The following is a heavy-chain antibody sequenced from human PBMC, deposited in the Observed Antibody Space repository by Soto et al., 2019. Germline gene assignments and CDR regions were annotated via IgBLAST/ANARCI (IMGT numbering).Heavy chain of an antibody. CDR1: GYSFTSYW. J-gene: IGHJ6*02. CDR3: AGTQARGGRYYYYGMDV. CDR2: IDPSDSYT. D-gene: IGHD3-16*01. V-gene: IGHV5-10-1*01. Sequence: EVQLVQSGAEVKKPGESLRISCKGSGYSFTSYWISWVRQMPGKGLEWMGRIDPSDSYTNYSPSFQGHVTISADKSISTAYLQWSSLKASDTAMYYCAGTQARGGRYYYYGMDVWGQGTTVTVSS.